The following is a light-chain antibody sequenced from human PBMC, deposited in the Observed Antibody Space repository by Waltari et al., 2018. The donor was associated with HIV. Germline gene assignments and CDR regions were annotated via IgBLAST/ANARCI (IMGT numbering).Light chain of an antibody. J-gene: IGKJ1*01. CDR1: QSISTW. Sequence: DIQMTQSPSTLSASVGDRVTITCRARQSISTWLAWYQQKPGKVPKLLIYKASTLESGVPSRFSGSGSGTEFTLTISSLQPDDFATYYCQQYNRPWTFGQGTKVEIK. CDR2: KAS. V-gene: IGKV1-5*03. CDR3: QQYNRPWT.